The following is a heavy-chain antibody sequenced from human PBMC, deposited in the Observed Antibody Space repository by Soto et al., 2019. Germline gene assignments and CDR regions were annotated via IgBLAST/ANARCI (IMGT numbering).Heavy chain of an antibody. V-gene: IGHV4-59*01. CDR3: ALRSMAVVPEY. CDR1: GDSISSYY. D-gene: IGHD3-22*01. J-gene: IGHJ4*02. CDR2: LYYGRSA. Sequence: QVQLQESGPGLVKPSETLSLTCAVSGDSISSYYCMWIRQPPAKGLESIGYLYYGRSANYYPSHKSRVTLSVETSTNQCSRTLSSMTAADTAVYYCALRSMAVVPEYWGQGNPGTVSS.